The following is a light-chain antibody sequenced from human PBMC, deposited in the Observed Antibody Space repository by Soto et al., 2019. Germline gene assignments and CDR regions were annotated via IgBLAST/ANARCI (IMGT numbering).Light chain of an antibody. V-gene: IGKV1-5*03. J-gene: IGKJ4*01. CDR3: QHYHSYPLT. CDR1: QSINSW. Sequence: DIPMTQSPSTLSASVGDRVTITCRASQSINSWLAWFQQKPGKAPKLLIYKASSLQSGVPSRFSGSGSGTEFTLTISSLQPDDFATYHCQHYHSYPLTFGGGTKVEIK. CDR2: KAS.